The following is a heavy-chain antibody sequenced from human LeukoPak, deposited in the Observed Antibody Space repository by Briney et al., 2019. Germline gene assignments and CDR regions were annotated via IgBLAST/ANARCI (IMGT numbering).Heavy chain of an antibody. CDR2: IRYDGNEE. D-gene: IGHD6-13*01. Sequence: GGSLRLSCAASGFTFSFYGMHWVRQAPGKGLEWVAFIRYDGNEEFFADSVKGRFTISRDNSKNTLYLQMDSLRAEDTAVYYCAKDIIPSIAAAAPDAFDIWGQGTMVTVSS. V-gene: IGHV3-30*02. CDR3: AKDIIPSIAAAAPDAFDI. J-gene: IGHJ3*02. CDR1: GFTFSFYG.